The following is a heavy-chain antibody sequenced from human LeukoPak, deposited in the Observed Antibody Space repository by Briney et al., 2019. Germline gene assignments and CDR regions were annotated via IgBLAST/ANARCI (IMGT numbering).Heavy chain of an antibody. D-gene: IGHD3-22*01. Sequence: GGSLRLSCAASGFTFSSYNMNWVRQAPGKGLEWISSISSSSSYIYYADSVKGRFTISRDNAKNSLYLQMNSLRAEDTAVYYCARDMPYYDPPSGMDVWGQGTTVTVSS. J-gene: IGHJ6*02. V-gene: IGHV3-21*01. CDR1: GFTFSSYN. CDR2: ISSSSSYI. CDR3: ARDMPYYDPPSGMDV.